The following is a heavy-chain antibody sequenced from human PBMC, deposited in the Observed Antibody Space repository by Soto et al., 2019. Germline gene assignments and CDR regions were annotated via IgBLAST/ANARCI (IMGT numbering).Heavy chain of an antibody. J-gene: IGHJ5*02. D-gene: IGHD6-13*01. Sequence: GGSLRLSCAASGSTFSSYGMHWVRQAPGKGLEWVAVISYDGSNKYYADSVKGRFTISRDNSKNTLYLQMNSLRAEDTAVYYCAKHSRRNWFDPWGQGTLVTVSS. CDR3: AKHSRRNWFDP. CDR1: GSTFSSYG. CDR2: ISYDGSNK. V-gene: IGHV3-30*18.